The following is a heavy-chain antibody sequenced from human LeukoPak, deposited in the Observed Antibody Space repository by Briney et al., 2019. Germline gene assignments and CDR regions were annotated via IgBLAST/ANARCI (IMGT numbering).Heavy chain of an antibody. V-gene: IGHV3-7*01. Sequence: PGGSLRLSCAASGLTFSNNWMRWVRQAPGKGLEWVAHIKYDGSEKYYVDSVKGRFTLSRDNAKNSLYLQMNSLRAEDTAVYYCARTVRLLDYWGQGTLVTVSS. CDR1: GLTFSNNW. CDR2: IKYDGSEK. CDR3: ARTVRLLDY. J-gene: IGHJ4*02.